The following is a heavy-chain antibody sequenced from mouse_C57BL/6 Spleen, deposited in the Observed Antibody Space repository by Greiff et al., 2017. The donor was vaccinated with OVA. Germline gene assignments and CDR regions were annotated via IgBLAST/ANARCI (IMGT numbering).Heavy chain of an antibody. V-gene: IGHV3-5*01. J-gene: IGHJ1*03. CDR2: IYYSGTI. CDR3: ARCDGYYWYFDV. CDR1: GISITTGNYR. D-gene: IGHD2-3*01. Sequence: EVKVVESGPGLVKPSQTVFLTCTVTGISITTGNYRWSWIRQFPGNKLEWIGYIYYSGTITYNPSLTSRTTITRDTPKNQFFLEMNSLTAEDTDTYYCARCDGYYWYFDVWGTGTTVTVSS.